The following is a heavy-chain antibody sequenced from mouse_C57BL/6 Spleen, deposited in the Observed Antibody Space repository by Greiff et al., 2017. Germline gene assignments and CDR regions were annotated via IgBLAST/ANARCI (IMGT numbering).Heavy chain of an antibody. V-gene: IGHV1-26*01. D-gene: IGHD2-4*01. Sequence: EVQLQQSGPELVKPGASVKISCKASGYTFTDYYMNWVKQSHGKSLEWIGDINPNNGGTSYNQKFKGKATLTVDKSSSTAYMELRSLTSEDSAVYYCARIYYDSFAYWGQGTLVTVSA. CDR3: ARIYYDSFAY. J-gene: IGHJ3*01. CDR1: GYTFTDYY. CDR2: INPNNGGT.